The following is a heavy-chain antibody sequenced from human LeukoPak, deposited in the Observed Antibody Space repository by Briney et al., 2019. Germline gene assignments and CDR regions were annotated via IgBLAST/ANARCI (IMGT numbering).Heavy chain of an antibody. Sequence: GGSLRLSCAASGFTFSSYNMNWVRQAPQKGLEWIASISGNSANIFYADSVKGRFTISRDNAKNSLYLQMNSVRDDDTAVYYCVRIPNSANFPNWFDPWGQGTLVTVSS. CDR2: ISGNSANI. CDR3: VRIPNSANFPNWFDP. V-gene: IGHV3-21*01. J-gene: IGHJ5*02. D-gene: IGHD2/OR15-2a*01. CDR1: GFTFSSYN.